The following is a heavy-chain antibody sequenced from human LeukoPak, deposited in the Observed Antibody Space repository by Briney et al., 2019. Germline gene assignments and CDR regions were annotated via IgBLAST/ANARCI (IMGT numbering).Heavy chain of an antibody. CDR3: VRGGPRLDLPLGAFDI. Sequence: GGSLRLSCAASGFAFSTFWMHWVRQAPGKGLVWVARINGDGSSIAYADSVKGRFTISRDNAENTLYLQMNSLRADDTAVYYCVRGGPRLDLPLGAFDIWGQGTLVTVSS. CDR1: GFAFSTFW. CDR2: INGDGSSI. J-gene: IGHJ3*02. D-gene: IGHD1-7*01. V-gene: IGHV3-74*03.